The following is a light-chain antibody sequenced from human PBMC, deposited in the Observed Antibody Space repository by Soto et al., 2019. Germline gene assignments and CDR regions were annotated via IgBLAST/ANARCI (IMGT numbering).Light chain of an antibody. V-gene: IGKV1-39*01. Sequence: DIQMTQSPSSLSASVGDRDTITCRASQNIDNFLSWYQQQPGKAPKLLINAASRLESGVTSRFSGSGYGTDFTLTISNLQPEDFATYYCQHFYSVPFIFGPGTKVDIK. CDR3: QHFYSVPFI. J-gene: IGKJ3*01. CDR1: QNIDNF. CDR2: AAS.